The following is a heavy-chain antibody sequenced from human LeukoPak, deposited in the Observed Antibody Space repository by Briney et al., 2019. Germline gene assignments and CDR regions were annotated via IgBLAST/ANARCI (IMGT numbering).Heavy chain of an antibody. J-gene: IGHJ4*02. D-gene: IGHD1-26*01. V-gene: IGHV1-46*03. CDR1: GNTFTTHY. CDR3: TRSGIVGAPGDFDY. Sequence: GASVKVSCKASGNTFTTHYMHWVRRAPGQGLEWMGIINPSGGSTSYAQKFQGRVTMTRDASTSTVYMELSSLRSEDTAMYYCTRSGIVGAPGDFDYWGQGTLVTVSS. CDR2: INPSGGST.